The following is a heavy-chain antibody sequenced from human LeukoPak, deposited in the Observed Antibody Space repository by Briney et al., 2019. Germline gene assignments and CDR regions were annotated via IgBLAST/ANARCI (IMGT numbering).Heavy chain of an antibody. CDR1: GFTFSSNW. CDR2: IKRDGSQK. Sequence: GGSLRLSCAASGFTFSSNWMSWVRQAPGKGLEWVANIKRDGSQKNYVDSVKGRFTISGDNAKNSLYLQMNSLRVEDTAIYYCARETPDSSGWDWGQGTLVTVSS. D-gene: IGHD6-19*01. J-gene: IGHJ4*02. V-gene: IGHV3-7*01. CDR3: ARETPDSSGWD.